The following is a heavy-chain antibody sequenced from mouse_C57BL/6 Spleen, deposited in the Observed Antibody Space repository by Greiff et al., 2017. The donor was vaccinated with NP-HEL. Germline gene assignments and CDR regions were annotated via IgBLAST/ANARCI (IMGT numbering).Heavy chain of an antibody. CDR2: IRNKANNHAT. J-gene: IGHJ4*01. CDR3: TRYYYGSSYDFYAMDY. V-gene: IGHV6-6*01. D-gene: IGHD1-1*01. Sequence: EVKVEESGGGLVQPGGSMKLSCAASGFTFSDAWMDWVRQSPEKGLEWVAEIRNKANNHATYYAESVTGRFTISRDDSKSSVYLQINSLRAEDTCIYYCTRYYYGSSYDFYAMDYWGQGTSVTVAS. CDR1: GFTFSDAW.